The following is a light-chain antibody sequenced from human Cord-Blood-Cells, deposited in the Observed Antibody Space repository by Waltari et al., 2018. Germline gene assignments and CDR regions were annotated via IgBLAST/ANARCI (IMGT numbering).Light chain of an antibody. CDR2: DVS. CDR1: SRAVGGYNY. J-gene: IGLJ3*02. V-gene: IGLV2-14*01. Sequence: QSALTQPASVSGSPGQSITIPCTGTSRAVGGYNYVPWYQQHPGKAPKLMIYDVSNRPSGVSNRFSGSKSGNTASLTISGLQAEDEADYYCSSYTSSSTGVFGGGTKLTVL. CDR3: SSYTSSSTGV.